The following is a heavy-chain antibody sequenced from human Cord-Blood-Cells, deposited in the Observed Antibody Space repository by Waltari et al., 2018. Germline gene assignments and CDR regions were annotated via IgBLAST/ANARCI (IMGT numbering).Heavy chain of an antibody. J-gene: IGHJ6*03. CDR3: AKSGPTGETFSSYYYYYMDV. CDR2: ISGSGGST. CDR1: GFTFSSYA. V-gene: IGHV3-23*01. Sequence: EVQLLESGGGLVQPGGSLRLSCAASGFTFSSYAMSWVRQAPGKWLEWVSAISGSGGSTDYAVSVKGRFTISRDNSKNTLYLQMNSLRAEDTAVDYCAKSGPTGETFSSYYYYYMDVWGKGTTVTVSS. D-gene: IGHD3-16*01.